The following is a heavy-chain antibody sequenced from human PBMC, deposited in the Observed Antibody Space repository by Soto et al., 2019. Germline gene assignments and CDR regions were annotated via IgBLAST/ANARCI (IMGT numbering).Heavy chain of an antibody. CDR2: IYHSGST. V-gene: IGHV4-4*02. CDR1: GGSISSSNW. J-gene: IGHJ4*02. CDR3: ARMGVYPARPEGIDY. Sequence: QVQLQESGPGLVKPSGTLSLTCAVSGGSISSSNWWSWVRQPPGKGLVWIGEIYHSGSTNYNPSLKSRFPISVDKSQNQFSLKLSSVTAADTAVYYCARMGVYPARPEGIDYWGQGTLVNVSS. D-gene: IGHD6-6*01.